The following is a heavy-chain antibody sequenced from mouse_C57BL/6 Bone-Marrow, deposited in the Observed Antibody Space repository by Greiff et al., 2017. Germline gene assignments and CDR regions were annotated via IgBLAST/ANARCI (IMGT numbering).Heavy chain of an antibody. J-gene: IGHJ4*01. CDR3: AREDSSGYLYYAMVY. V-gene: IGHV1-55*01. CDR1: GYTFTSYW. Sequence: VQLQQPGAELVKPGASVTMSCKASGYTFTSYWITWVKQRPGQGLEWIGDIYPGSGSTNYNEKFKSKATLTADTSSSTAYMQLSSLTSEDSAVYYCAREDSSGYLYYAMVYWGRGTAVTVSS. CDR2: IYPGSGST. D-gene: IGHD3-2*02.